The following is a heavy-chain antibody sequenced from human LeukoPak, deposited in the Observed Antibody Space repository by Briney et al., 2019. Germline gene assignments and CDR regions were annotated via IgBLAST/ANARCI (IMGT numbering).Heavy chain of an antibody. CDR2: INPNSGGT. CDR1: GYTFTGYY. V-gene: IGHV1-2*06. Sequence: ASVKVSCKASGYTFTGYYMHWVRQAPGQGLDWMGRINPNSGGTKYAQKFQGRVTMTRDTSISTAYMELSRLRSDDTAVYYCAREMFKLELDYYYYMDVWGKGTTVTVSS. D-gene: IGHD1-7*01. J-gene: IGHJ6*03. CDR3: AREMFKLELDYYYYMDV.